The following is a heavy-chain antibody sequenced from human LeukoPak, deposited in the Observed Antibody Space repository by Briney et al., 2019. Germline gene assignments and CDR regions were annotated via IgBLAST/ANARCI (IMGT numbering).Heavy chain of an antibody. J-gene: IGHJ3*02. CDR3: ARWPLTYYYDSSGYPNDAFGI. Sequence: GGSLRLSCAASGFTFSSYAMSWVRQAPGKGLEWVSAISGSGGSTYYGDSVKGRFTISRDNSKNTLYLQMNSLRAEDTAIYYCARWPLTYYYDSSGYPNDAFGIWGQGTVVTVSS. CDR2: ISGSGGST. CDR1: GFTFSSYA. D-gene: IGHD3-22*01. V-gene: IGHV3-23*01.